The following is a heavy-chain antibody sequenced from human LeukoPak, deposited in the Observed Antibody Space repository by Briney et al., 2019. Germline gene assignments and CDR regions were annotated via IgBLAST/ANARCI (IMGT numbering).Heavy chain of an antibody. D-gene: IGHD3-16*01. V-gene: IGHV4-4*07. CDR2: IYTSGST. CDR3: ARGGQRPLFDY. Sequence: ASETLSLTCTVSGGSISSYYWSWIRQPAGKGLEWIGRIYTSGSTNYNPSLKSRVTMSVDTSKNQFSLKLGSVTAADTAVYYCARGGQRPLFDYWGQGTLVTVSS. J-gene: IGHJ4*02. CDR1: GGSISSYY.